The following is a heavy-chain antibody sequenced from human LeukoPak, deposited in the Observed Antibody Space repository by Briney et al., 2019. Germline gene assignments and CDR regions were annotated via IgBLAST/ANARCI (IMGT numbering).Heavy chain of an antibody. V-gene: IGHV3-33*01. D-gene: IGHD4-17*01. Sequence: GRSLRLSCAASGFTFSSYGMHWVRQAPGKGLEWVAVIWYDGSNKYYADSVKGRFTISRDNSKNTLYLQMNSLRAEDTAVSYCARELYGDYDNNWFDPWGQGTLVTVSS. CDR3: ARELYGDYDNNWFDP. CDR2: IWYDGSNK. J-gene: IGHJ5*02. CDR1: GFTFSSYG.